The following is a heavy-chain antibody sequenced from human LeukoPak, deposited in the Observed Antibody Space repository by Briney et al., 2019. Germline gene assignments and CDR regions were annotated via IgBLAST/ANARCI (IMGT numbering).Heavy chain of an antibody. D-gene: IGHD4-23*01. Sequence: PSETLSLTCTVSGGSISSYYWSWIRQPPGKGLEWIGYIYYSGSTYYNPSLKSQVTISLDTSKNQFSLKLSSVTAADTAVYFCARTHDYGGNTDFDYWGQGILVTVSS. CDR2: IYYSGST. V-gene: IGHV4-59*01. CDR1: GGSISSYY. J-gene: IGHJ4*02. CDR3: ARTHDYGGNTDFDY.